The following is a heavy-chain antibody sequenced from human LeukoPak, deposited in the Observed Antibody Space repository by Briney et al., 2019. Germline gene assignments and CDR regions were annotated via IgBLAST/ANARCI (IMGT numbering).Heavy chain of an antibody. CDR1: GFTFSNYN. V-gene: IGHV3-48*01. CDR3: ARDGNMGAEIDY. J-gene: IGHJ4*02. D-gene: IGHD1-26*01. Sequence: PGGSLRLSCAASGFTFSNYNMDWVRQAPGKGLEWVSYIDRSSSIIYYAGSVKGRFTISRDNAKNSLYLQMNSLRAEDSAVYYCARDGNMGAEIDYWGQGTLVTVSS. CDR2: IDRSSSII.